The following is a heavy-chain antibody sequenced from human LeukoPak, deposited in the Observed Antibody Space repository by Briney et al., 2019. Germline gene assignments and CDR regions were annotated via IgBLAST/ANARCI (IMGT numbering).Heavy chain of an antibody. CDR1: GGSISSGSYY. D-gene: IGHD3-10*01. J-gene: IGHJ5*02. CDR3: ARRQNYYGSGSSWFDP. Sequence: PSETLSLTCTVSGGSISSGSYYWSWIRQPAGKGLEWIGRIYTSGSTNYNPSLKSRVTISVDTSKNQFSLKLSSVTAADTAVYYCARRQNYYGSGSSWFDPWGQGTLVTVSS. V-gene: IGHV4-61*02. CDR2: IYTSGST.